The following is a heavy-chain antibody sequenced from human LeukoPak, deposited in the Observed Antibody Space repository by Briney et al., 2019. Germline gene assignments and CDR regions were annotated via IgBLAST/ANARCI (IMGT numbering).Heavy chain of an antibody. CDR2: INPHSGGT. Sequence: ASVKVSCKASGYTFTGYHMHWVRQAPGQGLEWMGWINPHSGGTDYAQKFQGRVTMTRDTSISTAYMELSRLRSDDTAVYYCARGGYDYGDYQGALDIWGQGTMVTVSS. CDR1: GYTFTGYH. V-gene: IGHV1-2*02. J-gene: IGHJ3*02. D-gene: IGHD4-17*01. CDR3: ARGGYDYGDYQGALDI.